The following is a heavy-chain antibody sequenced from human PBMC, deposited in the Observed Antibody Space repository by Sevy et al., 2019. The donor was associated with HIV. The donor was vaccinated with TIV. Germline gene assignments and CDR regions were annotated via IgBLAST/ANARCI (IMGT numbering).Heavy chain of an antibody. D-gene: IGHD3-16*02. CDR2: VSSDGSNS. V-gene: IGHV3-30*18. CDR1: GFDFREYA. CDR3: AKVGMQLWSYVDF. J-gene: IGHJ4*02. Sequence: GGSLRLSCEASGFDFREYAMHWVRQAPGKGLEWVAAVSSDGSNSYYVDPVRGRFTISRDNSQGTLFLHMSRLRVEDTAVYFCAKVGMQLWSYVDFWGQGNVVTVSS.